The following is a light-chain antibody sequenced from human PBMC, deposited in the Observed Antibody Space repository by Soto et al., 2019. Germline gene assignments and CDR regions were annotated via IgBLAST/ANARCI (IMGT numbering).Light chain of an antibody. CDR2: DVS. CDR1: SSDVGGYNY. J-gene: IGLJ1*01. CDR3: SSYTSSSTFXV. V-gene: IGLV2-14*01. Sequence: QSALTQPASVSGSPGQSITISCTGTSSDVGGYNYVSWYQQHPGKAPKLMIYDVSNRPSGLSNRFSGSKSGNTASLTISGLQAEDEADYYCSSYTSSSTFXVFGTGTKVTVL.